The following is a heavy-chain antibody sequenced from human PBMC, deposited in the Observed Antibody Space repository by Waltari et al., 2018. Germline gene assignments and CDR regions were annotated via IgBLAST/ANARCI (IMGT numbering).Heavy chain of an antibody. CDR1: GFPFSSYG. D-gene: IGHD3-22*01. CDR3: AKENYYDRSGYSNPLDY. V-gene: IGHV3-30*18. CDR2: ISYDGSNK. Sequence: QVQLVESGGGVVQPGRSLRLSCAASGFPFSSYGMPWVRQAPGKGLDWVAVISYDGSNKYYADSVKGRFTISRDNSKNTLSLQMNSLRAEDTAVYYCAKENYYDRSGYSNPLDYWGQGTLVTVSS. J-gene: IGHJ4*02.